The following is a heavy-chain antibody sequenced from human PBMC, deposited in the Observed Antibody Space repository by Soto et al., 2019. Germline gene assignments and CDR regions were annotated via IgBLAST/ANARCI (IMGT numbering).Heavy chain of an antibody. CDR2: ISSSSSTI. D-gene: IGHD6-19*01. Sequence: GGSLRLSCAASGFTFSSYSMNWVRRAPGKGLEWVSYISSSSSTIYYADSVKGRFTISRDNAKNSLYLQMNSLRDEDTAVYYCARYLIAVADPDAFDIWGQGTMVTVSS. CDR3: ARYLIAVADPDAFDI. V-gene: IGHV3-48*02. CDR1: GFTFSSYS. J-gene: IGHJ3*02.